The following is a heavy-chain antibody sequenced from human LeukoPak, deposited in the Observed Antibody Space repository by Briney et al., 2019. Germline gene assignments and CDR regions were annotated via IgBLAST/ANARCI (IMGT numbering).Heavy chain of an antibody. CDR1: GFSFSSYA. J-gene: IGHJ4*02. CDR3: AKAPLGRCTGAICYSFDY. V-gene: IGHV3-23*01. CDR2: ISGSDAGT. Sequence: GGSLRLSCAASGFSFSSYAMTWVRQAPGKGLEWVSAISGSDAGTYYADSVKGRFTISRDNSKNTLYLQMNSLRAEDAAVYYCAKAPLGRCTGAICYSFDYWGQGTLVTVSS. D-gene: IGHD2-8*02.